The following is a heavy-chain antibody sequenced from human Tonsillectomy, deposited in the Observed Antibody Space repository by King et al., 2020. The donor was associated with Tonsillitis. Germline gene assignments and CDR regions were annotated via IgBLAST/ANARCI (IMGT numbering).Heavy chain of an antibody. CDR2: ISSSSSYI. J-gene: IGHJ4*02. CDR1: GFTFSSYS. V-gene: IGHV3-21*01. Sequence: VQLVESGGGLVKPGGSLRLSCAASGFTFSSYSMNWVRQAPGKGLEWVSSISSSSSYIYYADSVKGRFTISRDNAKNSLYLQMNSLRAEDTAVYYCARDPSPTYYYATLGGGDYWGQGTLVTVSS. D-gene: IGHD3-10*01. CDR3: ARDPSPTYYYATLGGGDY.